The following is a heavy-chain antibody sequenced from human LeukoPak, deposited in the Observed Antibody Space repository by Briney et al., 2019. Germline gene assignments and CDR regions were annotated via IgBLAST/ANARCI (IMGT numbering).Heavy chain of an antibody. CDR3: ASVYYDSSGPQFDY. CDR1: GGSISSYY. CDR2: IYYSGST. V-gene: IGHV4-59*01. J-gene: IGHJ4*02. Sequence: SETLSLTCTVSGGSISSYYWSWIRQPPGKGLEGIGDIYYSGSTNYNPSLKSRIIISVDTSKNLFSLKLSSVTAEDTAVYYCASVYYDSSGPQFDYWGQGTLVTVSS. D-gene: IGHD3-22*01.